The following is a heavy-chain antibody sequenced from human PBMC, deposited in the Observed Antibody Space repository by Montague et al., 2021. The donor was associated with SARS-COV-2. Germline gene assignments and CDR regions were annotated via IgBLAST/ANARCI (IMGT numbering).Heavy chain of an antibody. CDR2: IDWDDDK. CDR1: GFSLSTSGMC. J-gene: IGHJ4*02. CDR3: ARTMDAGTYYYDSSGYYPFDD. Sequence: PALVKPTQTLTLTCTFSGFSLSTSGMCVSWIRQPPGKALEWLALIDWDDDKYYSTSLKTRLTISKDTSKNQVVLTMTNMDPVDTATYYCARTMDAGTYYYDSSGYYPFDDWGQGTLVTVSS. V-gene: IGHV2-70*01. D-gene: IGHD3-22*01.